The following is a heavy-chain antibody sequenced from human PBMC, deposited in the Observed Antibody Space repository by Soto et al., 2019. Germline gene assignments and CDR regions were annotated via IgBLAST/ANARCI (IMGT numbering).Heavy chain of an antibody. Sequence: GESLKISCKGSGYSFTSYWIGWVRQMPGKGLEWMGIIYPGDSDTRYSPSFQGQVTISADKSISTAYLQWSSLKASDTAMYYCARPTTDVVVAAATFLPGAFDIWGQGTMVTVSS. CDR1: GYSFTSYW. CDR2: IYPGDSDT. D-gene: IGHD2-15*01. CDR3: ARPTTDVVVAAATFLPGAFDI. V-gene: IGHV5-51*01. J-gene: IGHJ3*02.